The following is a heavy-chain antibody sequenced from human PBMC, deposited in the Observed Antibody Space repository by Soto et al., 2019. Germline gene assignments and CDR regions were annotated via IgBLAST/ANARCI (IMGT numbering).Heavy chain of an antibody. Sequence: SETLSLTXTVSGGSISSYYWSWIRQPPGKGLEWIGYIYYSGSTNYNPSLKSRVTISVDTSKNQFSLKLSSVTAADTAVYYCASDGRATGTTRSYYYGMDVWGQGTTVTSP. CDR2: IYYSGST. CDR3: ASDGRATGTTRSYYYGMDV. D-gene: IGHD1-1*01. V-gene: IGHV4-59*01. CDR1: GGSISSYY. J-gene: IGHJ6*02.